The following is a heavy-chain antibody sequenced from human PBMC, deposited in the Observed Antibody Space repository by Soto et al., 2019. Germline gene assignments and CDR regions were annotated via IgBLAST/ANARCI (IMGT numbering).Heavy chain of an antibody. CDR3: ARANWYRALMRPVLYFDY. CDR2: IYYSGST. Sequence: SETLSLTCTVSGGSISSYYWSWIRQPPGKGLEWIGYIYYSGSTNYNPSLKSRVTISVDTSKNQFSLKLSSVTAADTAVYYCARANWYRALMRPVLYFDYWGQGTLVTVSS. D-gene: IGHD6-13*01. CDR1: GGSISSYY. V-gene: IGHV4-59*01. J-gene: IGHJ4*02.